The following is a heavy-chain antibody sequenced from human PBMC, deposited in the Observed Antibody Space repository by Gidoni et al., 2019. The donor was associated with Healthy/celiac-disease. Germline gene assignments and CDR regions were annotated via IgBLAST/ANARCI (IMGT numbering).Heavy chain of an antibody. D-gene: IGHD6-19*01. CDR3: ARAEDPRAVFDY. Sequence: QVQLQESGPGLVTPAQTLSLTCTVSGGSISSRGYYWSWIRQPPGKGLEWIGYIYYSGSTYYNPSHKSRVTISVDSSKNQFSLKLSSGTAADTAVYYCARAEDPRAVFDYWGQGTLVTVSS. CDR1: GGSISSRGYY. CDR2: IYYSGST. J-gene: IGHJ4*02. V-gene: IGHV4-31*03.